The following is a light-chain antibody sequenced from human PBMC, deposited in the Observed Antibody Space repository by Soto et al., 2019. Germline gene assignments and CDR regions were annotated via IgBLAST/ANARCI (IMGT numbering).Light chain of an antibody. J-gene: IGKJ1*01. CDR2: GAS. Sequence: EIVLTQSPGTLSLSPGERATLSCRASQSVSSSYLAWYQQKPGQAPRLLIYGASSRATGIPDRFSGSASGTDFTLTISRLEPEDFAVDYCQQYGYSPWTFGQGTKVEIK. CDR3: QQYGYSPWT. CDR1: QSVSSSY. V-gene: IGKV3-20*01.